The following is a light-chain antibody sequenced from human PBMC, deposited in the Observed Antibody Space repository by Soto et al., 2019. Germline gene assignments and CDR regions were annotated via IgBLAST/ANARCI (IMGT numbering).Light chain of an antibody. V-gene: IGKV3-20*01. CDR2: GAS. Sequence: EIVLTQSPGTLSLSPGESATLSCRASQSVTSSYLAWYQQKPGQAPRLLIHGASSRASGIPDRFSGSGSGTDFSLTISRLEPEDFAVYHCQQYGSSPPSIFGQGTRLEIK. J-gene: IGKJ5*01. CDR1: QSVTSSY. CDR3: QQYGSSPPSI.